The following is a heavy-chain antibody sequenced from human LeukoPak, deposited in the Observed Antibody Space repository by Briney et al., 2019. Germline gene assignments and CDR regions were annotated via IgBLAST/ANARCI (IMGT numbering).Heavy chain of an antibody. J-gene: IGHJ4*02. CDR1: GFTFSSYA. CDR3: AKDTRRVGSTDY. CDR2: ISGSGGYT. D-gene: IGHD1-26*01. Sequence: GGSLRLSCAASGFTFSSYAMSWVRQAPGKGLEWVSAISGSGGYTYYADSVKGRFTISRDNSKNTLYLQMSSLRAEDTAVYYRAKDTRRVGSTDYWGQGTLVTVSS. V-gene: IGHV3-23*01.